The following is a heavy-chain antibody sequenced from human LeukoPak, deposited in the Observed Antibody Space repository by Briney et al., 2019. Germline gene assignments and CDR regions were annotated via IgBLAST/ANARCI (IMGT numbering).Heavy chain of an antibody. CDR2: ISSSSSTI. Sequence: PGGSLRLSCAASGFSFMNAWMIWVRQAPGKGLEWVSYISSSSSTIYYADSVKGRFTISRDNAKNSLYLQMNSLRAEDTTVYYCAREQVVVVPAAGLDPWGQGTLVTVSS. CDR1: GFSFMNAW. D-gene: IGHD2-2*01. CDR3: AREQVVVVPAAGLDP. J-gene: IGHJ5*02. V-gene: IGHV3-48*01.